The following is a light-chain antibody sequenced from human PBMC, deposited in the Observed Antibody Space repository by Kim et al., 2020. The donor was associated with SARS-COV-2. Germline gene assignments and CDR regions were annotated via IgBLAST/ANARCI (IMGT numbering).Light chain of an antibody. CDR2: GAS. CDR3: QQYNNWPLT. J-gene: IGKJ4*02. CDR1: QSVGSK. Sequence: EIVLTQSPATLSLSPGERPTLSCRASQSVGSKLSWYQQKPGQAPRLLIYGASSRATGIPARFSGSGSGTEFTLTISSLQSEDFAVYYCQQYNNWPLTFGEGTKVDIK. V-gene: IGKV3-15*01.